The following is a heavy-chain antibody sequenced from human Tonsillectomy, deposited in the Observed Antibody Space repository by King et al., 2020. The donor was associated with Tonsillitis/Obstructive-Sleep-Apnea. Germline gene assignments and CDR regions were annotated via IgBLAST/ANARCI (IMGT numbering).Heavy chain of an antibody. Sequence: QLVQSGAEVKKPGASVKVSCKASGYTFTSYYMHWVRQAPGQGLEWMGIINPSGGSTSYAQKFQGRVTMTRDASTSTVYMELSSLRSEDTAVYYCAREAGSANCLDYWGQGTLVTVSS. CDR3: AREAGSANCLDY. J-gene: IGHJ4*02. CDR2: INPSGGST. D-gene: IGHD3-10*01. CDR1: GYTFTSYY. V-gene: IGHV1-46*01.